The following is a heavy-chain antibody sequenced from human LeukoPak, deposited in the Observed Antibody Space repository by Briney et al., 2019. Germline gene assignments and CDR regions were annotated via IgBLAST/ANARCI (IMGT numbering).Heavy chain of an antibody. V-gene: IGHV4-39*01. CDR3: SASSGSMGYYYGMDV. Sequence: SETLSLTCTVSGGSISSSSYSWGWIRQPPGKGLEWIGSIYYSGSTYYNPSLKSRVTISVDTSKNQFSLKLSSVTAADTAVYYCSASSGSMGYYYGMDVWGQGTTVTVSS. CDR1: GGSISSSSYS. D-gene: IGHD3-22*01. CDR2: IYYSGST. J-gene: IGHJ6*02.